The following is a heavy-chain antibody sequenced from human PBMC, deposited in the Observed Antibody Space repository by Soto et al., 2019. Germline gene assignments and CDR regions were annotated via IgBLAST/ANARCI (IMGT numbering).Heavy chain of an antibody. J-gene: IGHJ5*02. CDR1: GVSFTNGDYN. Sequence: ASETLSLTCAVSGVSFTNGDYNWICMPQPPGKGVEWNGNIYYTETTNYNPFINSRLSISIDTSRNQFSLQLTSGTAADTAIYYGARQRRGGYWFDPWGQGTLVTVSS. V-gene: IGHV4-30-4*01. CDR3: ARQRRGGYWFDP. CDR2: IYYTETT.